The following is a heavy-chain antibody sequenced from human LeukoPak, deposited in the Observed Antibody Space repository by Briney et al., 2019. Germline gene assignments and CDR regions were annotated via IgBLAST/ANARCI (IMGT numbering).Heavy chain of an antibody. CDR1: GGSFSGYY. CDR2: INHSGST. J-gene: IGHJ4*02. D-gene: IGHD3-10*01. V-gene: IGHV4-34*01. CDR3: ARGLEVRVELFDY. Sequence: SETLSLTCAVYGGSFSGYYWSWIRQPPGKGLEWIGEINHSGSTNYNPSLKSRVTISVDTSKNQFSLKLSSVTAADTAVYYCARGLEVRVELFDYWGQGTLVTVSS.